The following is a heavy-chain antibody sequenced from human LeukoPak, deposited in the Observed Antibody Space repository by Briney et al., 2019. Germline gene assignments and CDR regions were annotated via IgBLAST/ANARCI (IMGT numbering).Heavy chain of an antibody. CDR2: INSDGSST. D-gene: IGHD3-22*01. CDR1: GFTFSSYW. J-gene: IGHJ5*01. Sequence: GGSLRLSCAASGFTFSSYWMHWVRQAPGKGLVWVSRINSDGSSTSYADSVKGRFTISRDNAKNTLYLQMNSLRAEDTAVYYCVKDRPNYYGSEGHYYRQNGDSWGQGTLVTVSS. V-gene: IGHV3-74*01. CDR3: VKDRPNYYGSEGHYYRQNGDS.